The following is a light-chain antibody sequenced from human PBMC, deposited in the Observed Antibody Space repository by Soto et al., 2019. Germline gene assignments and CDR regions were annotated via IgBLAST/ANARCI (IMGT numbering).Light chain of an antibody. V-gene: IGKV1-12*01. CDR2: DAS. CDR1: KGISSF. Sequence: IRMSQSPSSMSESXGDRVTVHCRASKGISSFLAWYQKTPGTAPKLXXYDASSLQGVGPSRFSGSGSETDFTRTISSLQPEDCAIYFGQQANSFPITFGQGTRLEIK. J-gene: IGKJ5*01. CDR3: QQANSFPIT.